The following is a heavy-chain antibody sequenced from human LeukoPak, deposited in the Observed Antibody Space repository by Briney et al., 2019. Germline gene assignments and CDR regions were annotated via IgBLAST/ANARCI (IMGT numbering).Heavy chain of an antibody. J-gene: IGHJ4*02. V-gene: IGHV4-39*01. CDR2: IYYSGST. D-gene: IGHD3-9*01. Sequence: SETLSLTCTVSGGSISSSSYYWGWIRQPPGKGLEWIGSIYYSGSTYYNPSLKSRVTISVDTSKNQFSLKLSSVTAADTAVYYCASLLTGASLDYWGQGTLVTVSS. CDR1: GGSISSSSYY. CDR3: ASLLTGASLDY.